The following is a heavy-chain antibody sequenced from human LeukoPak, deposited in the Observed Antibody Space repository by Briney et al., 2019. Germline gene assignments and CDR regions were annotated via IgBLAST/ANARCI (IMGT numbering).Heavy chain of an antibody. D-gene: IGHD6-13*01. CDR1: GDSFSSNSAA. CDR2: TYYRSKWYN. CDR3: ARKQPRGAFDI. J-gene: IGHJ3*02. Sequence: SQTLSLTCAISGDSFSSNSAAWNWLRQSPSRGLEWLGRTYYRSKWYNDYAVSVKSRITINPDTSKNQFSLQLNSVTPEDTAVYYCARKQPRGAFDIWGQGTMATVSA. V-gene: IGHV6-1*01.